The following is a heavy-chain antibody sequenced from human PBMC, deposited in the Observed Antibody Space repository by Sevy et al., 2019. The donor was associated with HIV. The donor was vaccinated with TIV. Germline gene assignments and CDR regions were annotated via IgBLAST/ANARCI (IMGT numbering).Heavy chain of an antibody. V-gene: IGHV3-33*01. CDR3: ASSPGGSSSGPLDT. CDR1: GFIFSSYG. Sequence: GGSLRLSCAASGFIFSSYGMNWVRQAPGKELEWVAVIWYDGSNKYYADSVKGRFTISRDNSKNTLYLQMNSMRGEDMGVYYCASSPGGSSSGPLDTWGQGTLVTVSS. CDR2: IWYDGSNK. J-gene: IGHJ5*02. D-gene: IGHD6-13*01.